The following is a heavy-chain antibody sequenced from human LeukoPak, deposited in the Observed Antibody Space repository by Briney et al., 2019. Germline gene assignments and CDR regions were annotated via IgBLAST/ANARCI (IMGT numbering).Heavy chain of an antibody. CDR2: ISSSSSHI. CDR3: ARGQDIVATIEFGY. V-gene: IGHV3-21*01. J-gene: IGHJ4*02. CDR1: GFTFSSYS. Sequence: KPGGSLRLSCAASGFTFSSYSMNWVRQAPGKGLEWVSSISSSSSHIYYADSVKGRFTISRDNAKNSLYLQMNSLRAEDTAVYYCARGQDIVATIEFGYWGQGTLVTVSS. D-gene: IGHD5-12*01.